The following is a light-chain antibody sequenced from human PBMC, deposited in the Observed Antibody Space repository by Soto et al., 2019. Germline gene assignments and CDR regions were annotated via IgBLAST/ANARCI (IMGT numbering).Light chain of an antibody. CDR1: QSISSW. Sequence: DIQMTQSPSTLSASVGDRVTITCRASQSISSWLAWYQQKPGKAPKLLIYKASSLESGVPSRFSGSGSGTEFTLTISSLQPEDFAVYYCQQYNNWPHTFGQGTKLEIK. V-gene: IGKV1-5*03. CDR3: QQYNNWPHT. CDR2: KAS. J-gene: IGKJ2*01.